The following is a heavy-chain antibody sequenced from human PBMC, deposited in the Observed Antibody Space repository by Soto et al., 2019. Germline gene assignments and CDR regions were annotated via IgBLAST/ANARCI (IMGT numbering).Heavy chain of an antibody. V-gene: IGHV3-53*02. CDR3: KNGEASSGYYMDV. CDR2: IYSGGST. Sequence: EVQLVETGGGFIQPGGSLRLSCVASGFTVSSNYMSWVRQAPGKGLEWVSVIYSGGSTYYADSVKGRFTISRDNSKNTLYLQMNSLRAEDTAVYYCKNGEASSGYYMDVWGQGTTVIVSS. J-gene: IGHJ6*03. D-gene: IGHD3-22*01. CDR1: GFTVSSNY.